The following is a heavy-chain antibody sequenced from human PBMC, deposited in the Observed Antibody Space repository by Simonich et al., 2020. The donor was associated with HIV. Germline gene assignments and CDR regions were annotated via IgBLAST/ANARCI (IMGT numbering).Heavy chain of an antibody. J-gene: IGHJ3*01. D-gene: IGHD3-22*01. CDR3: AAVKYYYDSSGFSYDGVDV. Sequence: QVQLVQSGAEVKKPGASVKVSCKVSGYTLTELSIHWVRQAPGKGGEWMGGGNPEEGETIYAKKFTGRVTITEDSATDTAHMELSSLTSEDTAVYFCAAVKYYYDSSGFSYDGVDVWGQGTMVTVSS. CDR2: GNPEEGET. CDR1: GYTLTELS. V-gene: IGHV1-24*01.